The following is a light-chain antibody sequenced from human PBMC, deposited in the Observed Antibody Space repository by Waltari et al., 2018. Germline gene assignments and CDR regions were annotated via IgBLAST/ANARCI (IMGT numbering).Light chain of an antibody. CDR1: QCVSSY. V-gene: IGKV3-11*01. CDR2: DAS. Sequence: EIVLTQSPATLSLSPGERATLSCRASQCVSSYLAWYQQKPGQAPRLPIYDASNRATGIPARFSGSGSGTDFTLTISSLEPEDFAVYYCQQRSNWLALTFGGGTKVEIK. J-gene: IGKJ4*01. CDR3: QQRSNWLALT.